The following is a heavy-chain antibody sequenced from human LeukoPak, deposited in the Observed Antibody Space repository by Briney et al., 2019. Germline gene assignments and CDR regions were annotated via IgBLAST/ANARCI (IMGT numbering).Heavy chain of an antibody. CDR1: GYTFTGYY. Sequence: GASVKVSCKASGYTFTGYYMHWVRQAPGQGLEWMGWINPNSGGTNCAQKFQGRVTMTRDTSISTAYMELSRLRSGDTAVYYCARTSDLWGETDYWGQGTLVTVSS. V-gene: IGHV1-2*02. CDR3: ARTSDLWGETDY. CDR2: INPNSGGT. D-gene: IGHD3-16*01. J-gene: IGHJ4*02.